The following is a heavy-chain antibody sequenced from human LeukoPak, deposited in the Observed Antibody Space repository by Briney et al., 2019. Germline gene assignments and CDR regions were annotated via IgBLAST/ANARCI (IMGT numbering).Heavy chain of an antibody. J-gene: IGHJ4*02. D-gene: IGHD4-17*01. CDR2: IIPIFGTA. Sequence: GASVKVSCKASGGTFSSYAISWVRQAPGQGLEWMGGIIPIFGTANYAQKFQGRVTITADESTSTAYMELSSLRSEDTAVYYCASRRLRGDLDYWGQGTLVTVSS. CDR3: ASRRLRGDLDY. V-gene: IGHV1-69*13. CDR1: GGTFSSYA.